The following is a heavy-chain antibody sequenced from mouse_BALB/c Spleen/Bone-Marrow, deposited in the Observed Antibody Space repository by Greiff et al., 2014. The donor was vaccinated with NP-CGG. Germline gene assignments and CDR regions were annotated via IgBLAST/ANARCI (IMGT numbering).Heavy chain of an antibody. Sequence: QVQLQQSGAELARPGASVKMSCKASGYTFTSYTMHWVKQRPGQGLEWIGYINPSSGXXXXXXKFXXKXTXTADKSSSTAYMQLSSLTSEDSAVYYCARYRYDWYFDVWGAGTTVTVSS. D-gene: IGHD2-14*01. CDR3: ARYRYDWYFDV. V-gene: IGHV1-4*01. CDR1: GYTFTSYT. J-gene: IGHJ1*01. CDR2: INPSSGXX.